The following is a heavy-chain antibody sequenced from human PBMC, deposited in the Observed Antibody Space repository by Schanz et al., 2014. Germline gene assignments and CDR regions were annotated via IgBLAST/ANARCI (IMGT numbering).Heavy chain of an antibody. CDR3: ARDRGAWYFDL. Sequence: QVQLVQSGGEVKTPGASVKVSCKASGYTFTRSGISWVRQAPGQGLEWMGWISANNGNTNKAQKLQGRVTVTADTSTSTAYMELSSLRSEDTAIYYCARDRGAWYFDLWGQGTLVTVSS. D-gene: IGHD6-25*01. J-gene: IGHJ4*02. CDR2: ISANNGNT. V-gene: IGHV1-18*01. CDR1: GYTFTRSG.